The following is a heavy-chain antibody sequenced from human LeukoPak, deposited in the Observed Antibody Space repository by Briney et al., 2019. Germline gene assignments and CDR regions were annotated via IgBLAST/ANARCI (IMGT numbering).Heavy chain of an antibody. CDR2: ITGYGAT. CDR1: GFTFSNFA. V-gene: IGHV3-23*01. CDR3: AKGAAAGKVDWFDP. D-gene: IGHD6-13*01. Sequence: GGSLRLSCAACGFTFSNFAMMWVRQAPGTGLQWVSTITGYGATFYADSVRGRFTIFRDTSINTLFLQMNSLGAEDTAVYYCAKGAAAGKVDWFDPWGQGTLVTVSS. J-gene: IGHJ5*02.